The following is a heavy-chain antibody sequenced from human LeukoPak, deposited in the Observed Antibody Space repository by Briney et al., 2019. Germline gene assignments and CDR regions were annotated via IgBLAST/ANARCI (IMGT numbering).Heavy chain of an antibody. D-gene: IGHD6-13*01. CDR3: SRAATLAGPFDF. CDR2: IYSGGST. CDR1: GIIVSSNY. V-gene: IGHV3-53*01. J-gene: IGHJ4*01. Sequence: GGALRLSCAASGIIVSSNYMSWVRQAPGKGPEWVSTIYSGGSTYYADSVKGRFTISRDNSQNTLYLQMNSLRAEDTALYYCSRAATLAGPFDFWGQGTLVTVSA.